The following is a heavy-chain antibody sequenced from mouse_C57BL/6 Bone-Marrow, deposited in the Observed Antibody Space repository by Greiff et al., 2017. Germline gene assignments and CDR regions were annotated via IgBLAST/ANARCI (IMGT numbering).Heavy chain of an antibody. V-gene: IGHV5-17*01. D-gene: IGHD6-2*01. Sequence: EVQLVESGGGLVKPGASLKLSCAASGFTFSDYGMHWVRQAPEKGLEWVAYISSGSSTIYYADTVKGRITISRDNAKNTLFLQMTSLRSEDTAMFDCERDSLFAYWGQGTLVTVSA. CDR3: ERDSLFAY. CDR2: ISSGSSTI. CDR1: GFTFSDYG. J-gene: IGHJ3*01.